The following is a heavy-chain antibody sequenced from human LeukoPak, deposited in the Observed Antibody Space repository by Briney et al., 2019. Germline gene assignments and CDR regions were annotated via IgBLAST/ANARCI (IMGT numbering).Heavy chain of an antibody. V-gene: IGHV3-48*04. CDR3: ARARGPLWFGEFDY. Sequence: GGSLRLSCVASGFTFSSFSMNRVRQAPGKGLEGVSYISSSGSTIYNADSVQGRFTISRDNAKNSLYLQMHSLRAEDTAVYYCARARGPLWFGEFDYWGQGTLVTVSS. CDR2: ISSSGSTI. D-gene: IGHD3-10*01. CDR1: GFTFSSFS. J-gene: IGHJ4*02.